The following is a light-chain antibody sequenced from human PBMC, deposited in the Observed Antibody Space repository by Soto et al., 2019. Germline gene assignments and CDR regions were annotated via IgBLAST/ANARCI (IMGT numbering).Light chain of an antibody. V-gene: IGKV3-15*01. J-gene: IGKJ4*01. CDR1: QSIGSN. Sequence: ETVMTQSPATLSVSPGERATVSCRASQSIGSNLAWYQQRPGQAPRLVIHSASTRATGIPDRFSRSGSVTDFTLTISGLQSEDFAVYYCQQYHDWPPVSFGGGTKLQVK. CDR3: QQYHDWPPVS. CDR2: SAS.